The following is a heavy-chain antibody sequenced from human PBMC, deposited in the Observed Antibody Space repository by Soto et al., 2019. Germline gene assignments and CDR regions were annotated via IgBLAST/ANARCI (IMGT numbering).Heavy chain of an antibody. CDR2: INQDGSQK. CDR1: EFTFSKYW. Sequence: GGSLRLSCAASEFTFSKYWMSWVRLAPGKGLEWVANINQDGSQKYYVESVTGRFTTSRDNAKNSLYLQMNSLRAEDTAVYYCASWLKTSGWYVLLEGSFDYWGQGTLVTVSS. V-gene: IGHV3-7*01. D-gene: IGHD6-19*01. J-gene: IGHJ4*02. CDR3: ASWLKTSGWYVLLEGSFDY.